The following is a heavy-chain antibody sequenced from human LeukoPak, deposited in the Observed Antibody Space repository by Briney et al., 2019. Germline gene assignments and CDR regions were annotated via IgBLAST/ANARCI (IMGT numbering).Heavy chain of an antibody. CDR1: GFTFSSYS. CDR2: ISSSSSYI. V-gene: IGHV3-21*01. Sequence: GGSLRLSCAASGFTFSSYSMNWVRQAPGKGLEWVSSISSSSSYIYYADSVKGRFTISRDNAKNSLYLQMNSLRAEDTAVYYCAISAMIVAPFDYWGQGTLVTVSS. J-gene: IGHJ4*02. D-gene: IGHD3-22*01. CDR3: AISAMIVAPFDY.